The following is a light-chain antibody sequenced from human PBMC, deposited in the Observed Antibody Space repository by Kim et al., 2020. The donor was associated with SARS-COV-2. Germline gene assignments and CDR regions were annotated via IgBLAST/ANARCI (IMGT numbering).Light chain of an antibody. J-gene: IGKJ2*01. V-gene: IGKV4-1*01. Sequence: RATINCKSSQSVLYSSNNQNYLAWYQQKPGQPPKLLIYWASTREYGVPDRFSGSRSGTDFTLTISSLQAEDVAVYYCQQYYSTPYTFGQGTKLEI. CDR1: QSVLYSSNNQNY. CDR2: WAS. CDR3: QQYYSTPYT.